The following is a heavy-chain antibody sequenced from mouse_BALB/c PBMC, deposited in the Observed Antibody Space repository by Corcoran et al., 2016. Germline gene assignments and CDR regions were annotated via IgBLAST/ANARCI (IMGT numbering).Heavy chain of an antibody. CDR1: GFNIKDYY. CDR3: ARDYYGSSYYFAY. V-gene: IGHV14-1*02. Sequence: EVQLQQSGAELVRPGALVKLSCKASGFNIKDYYMHWVKQRPEQGLEWIGWIDPENGNTIYDPKFQGKASITADTSSNKAYLQLSSLTSEDTAVYYGARDYYGSSYYFAYWGQGTLVTVSA. J-gene: IGHJ3*01. D-gene: IGHD1-1*01. CDR2: IDPENGNT.